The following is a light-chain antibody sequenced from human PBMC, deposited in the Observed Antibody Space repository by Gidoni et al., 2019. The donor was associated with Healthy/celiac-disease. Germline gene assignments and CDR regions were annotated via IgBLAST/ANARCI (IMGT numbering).Light chain of an antibody. J-gene: IGKJ1*01. CDR1: QSVSSSY. CDR2: GAS. V-gene: IGKV3-20*01. Sequence: EIVFTPSPGTRSLSPGERATLSCRASQSVSSSYLAWYQQKPGPDPRLLIYGASSRATGIPDRFSGSGSGTDFTLTISRLEPEDFAVYYCQQYGSSPPSCTFGQGTKVEIK. CDR3: QQYGSSPPSCT.